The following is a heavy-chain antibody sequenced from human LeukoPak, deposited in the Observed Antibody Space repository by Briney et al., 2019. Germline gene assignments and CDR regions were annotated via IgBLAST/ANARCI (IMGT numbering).Heavy chain of an antibody. Sequence: SETQSLTSTVSGGSISSSSHYWGWIRQPPGKGLEWIGSIYYSGSTYYNPSLKSRVIISVDTSKNQFSLKLSSVTAADTAVYYCARRDTAMVAIGAAFDIWGQGTMVTVSS. D-gene: IGHD5-18*01. CDR1: GGSISSSSHY. J-gene: IGHJ3*02. CDR3: ARRDTAMVAIGAAFDI. CDR2: IYYSGST. V-gene: IGHV4-39*01.